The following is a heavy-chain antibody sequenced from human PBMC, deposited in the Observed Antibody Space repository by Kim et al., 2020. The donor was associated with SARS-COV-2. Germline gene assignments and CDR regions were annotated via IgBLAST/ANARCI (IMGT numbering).Heavy chain of an antibody. V-gene: IGHV4-30-4*01. CDR3: ASSYGDYADWFDP. J-gene: IGHJ5*02. CDR1: GGFINITDYY. Sequence: SETLSLTCTVSGGFINITDYYWTWIRQPPGKGLEWIGYIYYSGSTYYNPSLKSRVTISVDTSKNQFSLKLTSVTAADTAVYYCASSYGDYADWFDPWGQGTLVTVSS. CDR2: IYYSGST. D-gene: IGHD4-17*01.